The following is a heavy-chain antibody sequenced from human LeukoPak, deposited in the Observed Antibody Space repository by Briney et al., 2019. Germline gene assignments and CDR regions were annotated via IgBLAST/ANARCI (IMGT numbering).Heavy chain of an antibody. J-gene: IGHJ4*02. CDR3: ARDEMLNY. D-gene: IGHD5-24*01. CDR2: ISYDGSNK. Sequence: GGSLRLSCAASGFTFSSYAMHWVRQAPGKGLEWVAVISYDGSNKYYADSVKGRFTISRDNSKNTLYLQMNSLRAEDTAVYYCARDEMLNYWGQGTLVTVSS. CDR1: GFTFSSYA. V-gene: IGHV3-30-3*01.